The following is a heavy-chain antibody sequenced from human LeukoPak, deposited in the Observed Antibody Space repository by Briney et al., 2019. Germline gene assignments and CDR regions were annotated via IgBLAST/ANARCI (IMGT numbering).Heavy chain of an antibody. CDR3: ARDSRIAVAGNYYYGMDV. CDR1: GFAFNSYS. D-gene: IGHD6-19*01. CDR2: IGPSSSTI. J-gene: IGHJ6*02. V-gene: IGHV3-48*02. Sequence: GGSLRLSCAASGFAFNSYSMNWVRQAPGKGLEWVSYIGPSSSTIYYADSVKGRFTISRDNAKNSLYLQMNSLRDEDTAVYYCARDSRIAVAGNYYYGMDVWGQGTTVTVSS.